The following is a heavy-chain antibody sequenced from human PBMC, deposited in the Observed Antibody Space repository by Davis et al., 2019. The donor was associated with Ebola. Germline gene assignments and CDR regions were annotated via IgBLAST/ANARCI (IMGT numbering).Heavy chain of an antibody. V-gene: IGHV5-51*01. CDR1: GYSFTNYW. CDR3: ARAQWLRREGGFDV. D-gene: IGHD6-19*01. J-gene: IGHJ3*01. Sequence: GESLKISCKGSGYSFTNYWIGWVRQMPGRGLEWMGIIYPGDSDTIYSPSFQGQVTFSADKSVNTAYLQWSSLKAADSGMYYCARAQWLRREGGFDVWGQGTMVTVSS. CDR2: IYPGDSDT.